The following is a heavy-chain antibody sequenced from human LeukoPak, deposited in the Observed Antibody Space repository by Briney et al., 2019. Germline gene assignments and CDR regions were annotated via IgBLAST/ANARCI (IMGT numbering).Heavy chain of an antibody. CDR1: GFTLSSYG. Sequence: PGGSLRLSCAASGFTLSSYGMSWVRQAPGKGLEWVSALSGNGGSTYYADSVKGRFTISRDNSKNTLYLQMNSLRAEDTAVYYCASGYGSGSYFSNPRVPGRNYYYYMDVWGKGTTVTISS. CDR3: ASGYGSGSYFSNPRVPGRNYYYYMDV. D-gene: IGHD3-10*01. V-gene: IGHV3-23*01. CDR2: LSGNGGST. J-gene: IGHJ6*03.